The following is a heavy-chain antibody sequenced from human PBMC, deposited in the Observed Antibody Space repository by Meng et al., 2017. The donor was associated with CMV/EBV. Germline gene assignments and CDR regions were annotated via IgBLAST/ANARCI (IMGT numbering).Heavy chain of an antibody. Sequence: CKASGYTFTGYYMHWVRQAPGQGLKWMGWINPNSGGTNYAQKFQGRVTMTRDTSISTAYMELSRLRSDDTAVYYCARARLTMVVTPYWGQGTLVTVSS. CDR2: INPNSGGT. D-gene: IGHD4-23*01. V-gene: IGHV1-2*02. CDR1: GYTFTGYY. J-gene: IGHJ4*02. CDR3: ARARLTMVVTPY.